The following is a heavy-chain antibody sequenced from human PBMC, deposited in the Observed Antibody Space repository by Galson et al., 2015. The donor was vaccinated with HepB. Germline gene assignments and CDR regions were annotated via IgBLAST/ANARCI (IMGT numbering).Heavy chain of an antibody. J-gene: IGHJ4*02. CDR3: AHLWFRDNDPPG. CDR2: IALTGGWGT. CDR1: GLTFSNYA. D-gene: IGHD3-10*01. Sequence: SLRLPCADSGLTFSNYAMTWARQAPGMQLEWVSTIALTGGWGTYYTDSVKGRLTISRDNSKNTLYLQMNSLRVEDTAMYYCAHLWFRDNDPPGWGQGALVTVSS. V-gene: IGHV3-23*01.